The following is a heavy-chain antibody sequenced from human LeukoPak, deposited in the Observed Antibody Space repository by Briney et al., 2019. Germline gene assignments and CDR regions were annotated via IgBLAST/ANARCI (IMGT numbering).Heavy chain of an antibody. CDR1: GYTFTGYY. D-gene: IGHD6-6*01. Sequence: ASVNVSCMASGYTFTGYYMHWVRQAPGQGLEWMGWINPNSGGTNYAQKFQGRVTMTRDTSISTAYMELSRLRSDDTAVYYCARAGGKGAARNFWWFDPWGQGTLVTVSS. CDR2: INPNSGGT. V-gene: IGHV1-2*02. J-gene: IGHJ5*02. CDR3: ARAGGKGAARNFWWFDP.